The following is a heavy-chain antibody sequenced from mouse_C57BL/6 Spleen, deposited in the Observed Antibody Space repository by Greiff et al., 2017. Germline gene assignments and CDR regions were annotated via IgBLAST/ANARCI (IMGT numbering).Heavy chain of an antibody. CDR2: IDPSDSYT. Sequence: VQLVESGAELVMPGASVKLSCKASGYTFTSYWMHWVKQRPGQGLEWIGEIDPSDSYTNYNQKFKGKSTLTVDKSSSTAYMQLSCLTSEDSAVYYCARGGITTVVAPDYFDYWGQGTTLTVSS. J-gene: IGHJ2*01. V-gene: IGHV1-69*01. CDR3: ARGGITTVVAPDYFDY. D-gene: IGHD1-1*01. CDR1: GYTFTSYW.